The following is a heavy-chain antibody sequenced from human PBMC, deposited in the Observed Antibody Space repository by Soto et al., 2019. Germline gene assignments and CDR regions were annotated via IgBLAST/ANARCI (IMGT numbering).Heavy chain of an antibody. CDR2: IYYSGST. CDR3: ARSPNTAMVPYYFDY. D-gene: IGHD5-18*01. V-gene: IGHV4-31*03. CDR1: GGSISSGGYY. Sequence: PSETLSLTCTVSGGSISSGGYYWSWIRQHPGKGLEWIGYIYYSGSTYYNPSLKSRVTISVDTSKNQFSLKLSSVTAADTAVYYCARSPNTAMVPYYFDYWGQGTLVTVSS. J-gene: IGHJ4*02.